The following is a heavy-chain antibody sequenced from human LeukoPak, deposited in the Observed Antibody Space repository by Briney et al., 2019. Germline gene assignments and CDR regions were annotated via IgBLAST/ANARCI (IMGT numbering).Heavy chain of an antibody. V-gene: IGHV3-7*01. J-gene: IGHJ3*02. CDR2: ITQDGSEK. D-gene: IGHD3-22*01. CDR1: GFTFSSDW. CDR3: ARLTMIVVVIRGDAFDI. Sequence: PGGSLRLACAASGFTFSSDWISSVRQAPGEGLECGVNITQDGSEKYYVDSVKGRFTISRDNAKNSLYLPMNRLSAEDTAVYYCARLTMIVVVIRGDAFDIWGQGTMVTVSS.